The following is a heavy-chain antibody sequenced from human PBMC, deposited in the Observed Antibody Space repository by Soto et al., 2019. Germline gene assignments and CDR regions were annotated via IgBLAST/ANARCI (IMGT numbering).Heavy chain of an antibody. CDR1: GYTLTELA. CDR3: ATAITMIVVAADAFDI. J-gene: IGHJ3*02. V-gene: IGHV1-24*01. CDR2: FEPEDGET. D-gene: IGHD3-22*01. Sequence: ASVKVCCKVSGYTLTELAMHWVRHAPGKGLEWMGGFEPEDGETIYAQKFQGRVTMTEDTSTDTAYMELSSLRSEDTAVYYCATAITMIVVAADAFDIWGQGTMVTVSS.